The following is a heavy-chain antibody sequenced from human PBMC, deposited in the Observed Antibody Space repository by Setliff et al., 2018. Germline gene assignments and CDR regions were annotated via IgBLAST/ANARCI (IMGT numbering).Heavy chain of an antibody. D-gene: IGHD6-19*01. J-gene: IGHJ6*03. V-gene: IGHV4-39*01. CDR3: ARAISGWYSAHYYYMDV. Sequence: SETLSLTCTVSGGSISSSDFYWGWIRQPPGKGLEWIGSIYYSGTTYYNPSLKSPVTISIDTSKNQLSLNLRSVTAADTAVYYCARAISGWYSAHYYYMDV. CDR2: IYYSGTT. CDR1: GGSISSSDFY.